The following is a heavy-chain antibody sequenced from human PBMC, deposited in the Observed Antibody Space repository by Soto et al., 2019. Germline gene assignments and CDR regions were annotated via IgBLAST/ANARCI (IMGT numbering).Heavy chain of an antibody. J-gene: IGHJ6*03. Sequence: QVQLQESGPGLVKPSQTLSLTCTVSGGSISRGGYYWSWIRQHPGKGLEWIGYIYYSGGTYYNPSLKSRVTISVDTSENQFSLRLSSVTTADIAVYYCARKDSGYADDMDVWGKGTKVTVSS. CDR2: IYYSGGT. CDR3: ARKDSGYADDMDV. CDR1: GGSISRGGYY. D-gene: IGHD5-12*01. V-gene: IGHV4-31*03.